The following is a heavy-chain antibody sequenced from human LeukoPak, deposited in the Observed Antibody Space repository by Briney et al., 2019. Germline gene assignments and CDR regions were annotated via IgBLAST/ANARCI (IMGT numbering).Heavy chain of an antibody. CDR3: ARDPYDSSGYYSSWFDP. J-gene: IGHJ5*02. D-gene: IGHD3-22*01. V-gene: IGHV3-48*04. CDR1: GFPFSSYS. CDR2: ISSSSSTI. Sequence: GGSLRLSCAASGFPFSSYSMTWVRQAPGKGLEWVSYISSSSSTIYYADSVKGRFTISRDNAKNSLYLQMNSLRAEDTAVYYCARDPYDSSGYYSSWFDPWGQGTLVTVSS.